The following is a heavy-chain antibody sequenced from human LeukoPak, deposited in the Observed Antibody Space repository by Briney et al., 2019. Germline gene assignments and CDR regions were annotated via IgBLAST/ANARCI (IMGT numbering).Heavy chain of an antibody. Sequence: GGSLRLSCAASGFTFSSYEMNWVRQAPGKGLEWVSYISSSGSTIYYADSVKGRFTISRDNAKNSLYLQMNSLRAEDTAVYYCAREPYYYDSRDAFDIWGQGTMVTVSS. CDR1: GFTFSSYE. V-gene: IGHV3-48*03. D-gene: IGHD3-22*01. CDR3: AREPYYYDSRDAFDI. J-gene: IGHJ3*02. CDR2: ISSSGSTI.